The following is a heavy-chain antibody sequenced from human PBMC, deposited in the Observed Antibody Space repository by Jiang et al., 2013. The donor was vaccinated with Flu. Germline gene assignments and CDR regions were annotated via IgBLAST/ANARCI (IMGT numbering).Heavy chain of an antibody. CDR1: GFTFSSYG. CDR2: ISYDGSNK. CDR3: AKDGPDITMIVVDTDYDAFDI. V-gene: IGHV3-30*18. D-gene: IGHD3-22*01. Sequence: VQLLESGGGVVQPGRSLRLSCAASGFTFSSYGMHWVRQAPGKGLEWVAVISYDGSNKYYADSVKGRFTISRDNSKNTLYLQMNSLRAEDTAVYYCAKDGPDITMIVVDTDYDAFDIWGQGTMVTVSS. J-gene: IGHJ3*02.